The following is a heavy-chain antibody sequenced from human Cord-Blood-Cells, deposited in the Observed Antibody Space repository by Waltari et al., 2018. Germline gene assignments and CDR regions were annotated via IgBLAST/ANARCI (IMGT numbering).Heavy chain of an antibody. Sequence: QVQLQQWGAGLLKPSETLSLTCAVYGGSFSGYYWSWIRQPPGKGLEWIGEINPRGSTNYNPAPKGRGTISVDTSKNQFSLKLSSVTAADTAVYYCASNAVVVPAAIPAAFDIWGQGTMVTVSS. CDR2: INPRGST. V-gene: IGHV4-34*01. CDR1: GGSFSGYY. CDR3: ASNAVVVPAAIPAAFDI. J-gene: IGHJ3*02. D-gene: IGHD2-2*01.